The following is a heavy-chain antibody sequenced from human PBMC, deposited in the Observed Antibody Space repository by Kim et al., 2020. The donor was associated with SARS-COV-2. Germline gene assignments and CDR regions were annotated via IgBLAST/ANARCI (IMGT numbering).Heavy chain of an antibody. CDR3: ARELVDTATQNGGYYYGMDV. J-gene: IGHJ6*02. Sequence: GGSLRLSCAASGFTVSSNYMSWVRQAPGKGLEWVSVIYSGGSTYYADSVKGRFTISRDNSKNTLYLQMNSLRAEDTAVYYCARELVDTATQNGGYYYGMDVWGQGTTVTVSS. D-gene: IGHD5-18*01. CDR1: GFTVSSNY. CDR2: IYSGGST. V-gene: IGHV3-53*01.